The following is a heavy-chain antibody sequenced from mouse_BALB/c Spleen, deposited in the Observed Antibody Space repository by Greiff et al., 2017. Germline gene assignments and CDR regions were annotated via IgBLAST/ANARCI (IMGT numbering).Heavy chain of an antibody. CDR2: IDPANGNT. J-gene: IGHJ3*01. CDR3: AGHYYGSSYAY. V-gene: IGHV14-3*02. CDR1: GFNIKDTY. Sequence: VQLQQSGAELVKPGASVKLSCTASGFNIKDTYMHWVKQRPEQGLEWIGRIDPANGNTKYDPKFQGKATITADTSSNTAYLQLSSLTSEDTAVYYCAGHYYGSSYAYWGQGTLVTVSA. D-gene: IGHD1-1*01.